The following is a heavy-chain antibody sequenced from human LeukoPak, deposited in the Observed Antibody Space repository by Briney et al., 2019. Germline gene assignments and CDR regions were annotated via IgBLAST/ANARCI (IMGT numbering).Heavy chain of an antibody. D-gene: IGHD2-2*01. J-gene: IGHJ4*02. V-gene: IGHV4-59*01. Sequence: SETLSLTCTVSGDSISPYYWSWIRQPPGGGLEWIGYVFYTGSTNYNPSLKSRVTISVDTSKNQFSLKLSSVTAADTAVYYCARDCSSTSCPHFDYWGQGTLVTVSS. CDR2: VFYTGST. CDR3: ARDCSSTSCPHFDY. CDR1: GDSISPYY.